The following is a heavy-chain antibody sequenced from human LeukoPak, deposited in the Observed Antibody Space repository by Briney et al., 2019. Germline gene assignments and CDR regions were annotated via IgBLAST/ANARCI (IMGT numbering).Heavy chain of an antibody. CDR2: ISGSGAST. D-gene: IGHD3-10*01. Sequence: PGGTLRLSCAASGFNFSSYGISWVRQAPGKGLEWVSAISGSGASTYYADSVRDRFTISRDNSKNTLYLQMNSVRVDDTAVYYCAKVPNYYGSGTYSVYWGQGTLVTVSS. CDR3: AKVPNYYGSGTYSVY. J-gene: IGHJ4*02. V-gene: IGHV3-23*01. CDR1: GFNFSSYG.